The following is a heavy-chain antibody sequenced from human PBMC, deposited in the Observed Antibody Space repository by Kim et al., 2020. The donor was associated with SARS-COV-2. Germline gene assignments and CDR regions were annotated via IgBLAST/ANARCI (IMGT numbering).Heavy chain of an antibody. CDR3: ARGAIWFGDFDY. CDR2: IHFSGNT. V-gene: IGHV4-59*01. CDR1: GGSMKNYY. D-gene: IGHD3-10*01. J-gene: IGHJ4*02. Sequence: SETLSLTCTVSGGSMKNYYFNWIRQSPEKGLEWIGYIHFSGNTNYNPSLEGRVTMSIDTAKSEISLKIISVTAADTAMYYCARGAIWFGDFDYWGQGTMATVSS.